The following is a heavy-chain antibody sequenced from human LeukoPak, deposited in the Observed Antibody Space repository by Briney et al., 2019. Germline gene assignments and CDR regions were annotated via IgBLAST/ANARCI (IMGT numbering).Heavy chain of an antibody. D-gene: IGHD3-16*01. J-gene: IGHJ4*02. V-gene: IGHV3-30*04. CDR2: ILYDGSKT. CDR1: GFTFSSYA. Sequence: AGGSLRLSCAVSGFTFSSYAMHWVRQAPVKGLEWVAIILYDGSKTYYADSVKGRFTISRDNSKSTLYLQMNSLRVEDTAMFYCAREGEALDYWGQGALVTVSS. CDR3: AREGEALDY.